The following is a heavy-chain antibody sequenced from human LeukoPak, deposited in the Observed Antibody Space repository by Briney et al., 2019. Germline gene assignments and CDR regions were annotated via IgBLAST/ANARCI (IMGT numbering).Heavy chain of an antibody. CDR3: ARVGPTSCGGSCPFDY. D-gene: IGHD2-21*01. CDR1: GFTFSDYY. CDR2: ISSSGSTI. V-gene: IGHV3-11*04. Sequence: PGGSLRLSCAASGFTFSDYYMSWIRRAPGKGLEWVSYISSSGSTIHYADSVKGRFTISRDNAKNSLYLQMKSLRAEDTAVYYCARVGPTSCGGSCPFDYWGQGTLVTVSS. J-gene: IGHJ4*02.